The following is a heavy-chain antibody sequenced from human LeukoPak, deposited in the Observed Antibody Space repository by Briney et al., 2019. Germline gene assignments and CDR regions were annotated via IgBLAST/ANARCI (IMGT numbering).Heavy chain of an antibody. CDR3: ARNNWNYFLP. V-gene: IGHV4-59*08. D-gene: IGHD1-20*01. CDR2: IYYSGST. Sequence: SETLSLTCTVSGGSISSYYWSWIRQPPGKGLEWIGYIYYSGSTYYNPSLKSRVTISVDTSKNQFSLKLSSVTAADTAVYYCARNNWNYFLPWGQGTLVTVSS. J-gene: IGHJ1*01. CDR1: GGSISSYY.